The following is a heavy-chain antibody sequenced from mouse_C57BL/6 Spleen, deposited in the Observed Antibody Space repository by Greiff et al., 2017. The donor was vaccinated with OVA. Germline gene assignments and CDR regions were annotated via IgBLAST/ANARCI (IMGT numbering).Heavy chain of an antibody. CDR2: IDPSDSYT. Sequence: VQLQQSGAELVMPGASVKLSCKASGYTFTSYWMHWVKQRPGQGLDWIGEIDPSDSYTNYNQKFKGKSTLTVDKSSSTAYMQLSSLTSEDSAVYYCARSTEDWYFDVWGTGTTVTVSS. CDR1: GYTFTSYW. J-gene: IGHJ1*03. V-gene: IGHV1-69*01. CDR3: ARSTEDWYFDV. D-gene: IGHD1-1*01.